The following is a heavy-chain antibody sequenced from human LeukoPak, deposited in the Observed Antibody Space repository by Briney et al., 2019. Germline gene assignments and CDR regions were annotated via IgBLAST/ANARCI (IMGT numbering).Heavy chain of an antibody. Sequence: GASVKVSCKASGYTFTGYYMHWVRQAPGQGLEWMGWISAYNGNTNYAQKLQGRVTMTTDTSTSTAYMELRSLRSDDTAVYYCARDLGIAVAGDRSDYWGQGTLVTVSS. CDR2: ISAYNGNT. J-gene: IGHJ4*02. CDR1: GYTFTGYY. CDR3: ARDLGIAVAGDRSDY. D-gene: IGHD6-19*01. V-gene: IGHV1-18*04.